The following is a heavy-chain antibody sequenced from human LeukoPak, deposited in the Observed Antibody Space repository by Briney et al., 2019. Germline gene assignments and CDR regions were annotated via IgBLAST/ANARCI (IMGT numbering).Heavy chain of an antibody. CDR3: AREAPYSSSWYYFDY. CDR1: GFAVSTTY. CDR2: IYRGGTT. V-gene: IGHV3-66*01. D-gene: IGHD6-13*01. J-gene: IGHJ4*02. Sequence: GGSLRLSCVASGFAVSTTYMSWVRQAPGKGLEWVSVIYRGGTTDYADSVKGRFTISRDNYKNTLFLQMNSLRAEDTAVYYCAREAPYSSSWYYFDYWGQGTLVTVSS.